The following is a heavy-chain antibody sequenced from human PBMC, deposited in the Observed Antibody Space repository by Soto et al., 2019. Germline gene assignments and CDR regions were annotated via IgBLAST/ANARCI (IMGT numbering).Heavy chain of an antibody. CDR1: GDSINNYY. D-gene: IGHD1-26*01. J-gene: IGHJ4*02. CDR3: ASLGPTIDY. CDR2: FHPVAES. Sequence: QVRLQESGPRLVRPSETLSLTCTVSGDSINNYYWNWIRQPAGRGLEWLGRFHPVAESHYNASLRSRISMSSDASKNQVSLNLNSVTAADTALYYCASLGPTIDYWGPGIRVTVSP. V-gene: IGHV4-4*07.